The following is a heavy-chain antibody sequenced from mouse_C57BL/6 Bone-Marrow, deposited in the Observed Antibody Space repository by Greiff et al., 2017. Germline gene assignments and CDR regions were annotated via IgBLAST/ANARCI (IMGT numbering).Heavy chain of an antibody. D-gene: IGHD1-1*01. Sequence: EVQLQQSGAELVRPGASVKLSCTASGFNIKDDYMHWVKQRPEQGLEWIGWIDPENGDTEYASKFQGKATITADTSSNTAYLQLSSLTSEDTAVYYCTTRITTVVATRAYWGQGTLVTVSA. CDR2: IDPENGDT. J-gene: IGHJ3*01. CDR3: TTRITTVVATRAY. CDR1: GFNIKDDY. V-gene: IGHV14-4*01.